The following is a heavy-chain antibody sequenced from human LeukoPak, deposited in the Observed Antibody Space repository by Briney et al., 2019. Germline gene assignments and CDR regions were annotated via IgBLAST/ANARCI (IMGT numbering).Heavy chain of an antibody. CDR3: ARRDISSGWSFDY. Sequence: SETLSLTCTASGGSVSNYHLSWIRQPAGKGLEWIGQIHTSGSTNYNPPLKSRVTMSIDTPENQLSLTIRSVTAADTAVYYCARRDISSGWSFDYWGQGTLVTVSS. CDR1: GGSVSNYH. D-gene: IGHD6-19*01. V-gene: IGHV4-4*07. CDR2: IHTSGST. J-gene: IGHJ4*02.